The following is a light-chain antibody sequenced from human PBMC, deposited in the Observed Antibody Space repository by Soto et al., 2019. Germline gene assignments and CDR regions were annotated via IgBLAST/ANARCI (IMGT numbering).Light chain of an antibody. CDR2: DAS. CDR3: QQRSNWPIT. V-gene: IGKV3-11*01. J-gene: IGKJ5*01. Sequence: EIVLTQSPATLSLSPGERATPSCRASQSVSSYLAWYQQKPGQAPRLLIYDASNRATGIPARFSGSGSGTDFTLTISSLEPEDFAVYYWQQRSNWPITFGQGTRLEIK. CDR1: QSVSSY.